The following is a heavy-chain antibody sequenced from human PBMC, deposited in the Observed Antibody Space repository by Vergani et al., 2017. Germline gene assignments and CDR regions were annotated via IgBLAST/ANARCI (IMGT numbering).Heavy chain of an antibody. V-gene: IGHV3-21*04. CDR1: GFTFSSYS. CDR3: AGDTHSWQRADR. Sequence: EVQLVESGGGLVKRGRSLRLSCAASGFTFSSYSMNWVRQAPGKGLEWIGSLSTTGGATHASHNPSLKSRVSISVDTSKSQFSLRLTSVTAADSAIYYCAGDTHSWQRADRWGQGLLVSVSS. J-gene: IGHJ5*02. CDR2: LSTTGGAT. D-gene: IGHD6-13*01.